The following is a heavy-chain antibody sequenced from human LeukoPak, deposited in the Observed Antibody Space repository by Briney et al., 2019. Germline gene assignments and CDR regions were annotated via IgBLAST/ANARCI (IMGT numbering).Heavy chain of an antibody. Sequence: ASVKVSCKASGYTFTSYYMHWVRQAPGQGLEWMGIINPGGGSTSYAQKFQGRVTMTRDMSTSTVYMELSSLRSEDTAMYYCATGRPITIFGVVTLDYWGQGTLVTVSS. J-gene: IGHJ4*02. V-gene: IGHV1-46*01. D-gene: IGHD3-3*01. CDR1: GYTFTSYY. CDR2: INPGGGST. CDR3: ATGRPITIFGVVTLDY.